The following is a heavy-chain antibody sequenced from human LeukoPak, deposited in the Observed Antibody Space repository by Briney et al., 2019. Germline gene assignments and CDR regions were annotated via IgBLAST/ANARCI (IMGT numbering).Heavy chain of an antibody. CDR2: IYYSGST. Sequence: PSETLSLTCSVSGASINSYYWSWIRQPPGKGLEWIGYIYYSGSTNYNPSLKSRVTISVDTSKNQFSLKLSSVTAADTAVYYCARGTTGYYYYYGMDVWGQGTTVTVSS. CDR3: ARGTTGYYYYYGMDV. D-gene: IGHD4-11*01. V-gene: IGHV4-59*01. CDR1: GASINSYY. J-gene: IGHJ6*02.